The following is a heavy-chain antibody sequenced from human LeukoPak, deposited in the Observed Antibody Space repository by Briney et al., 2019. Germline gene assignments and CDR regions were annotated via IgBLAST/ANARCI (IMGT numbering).Heavy chain of an antibody. Sequence: QPGGSLRLSCAASGFTFNRYGMHWVRQAPGKGLEWVAVISYDGSNKYYADSVKGRFTISRDNSKNTLYLQMNSLRADDTAVYYCAKSALAGGFDYWGQGTLVTVSS. J-gene: IGHJ4*02. CDR1: GFTFNRYG. V-gene: IGHV3-30*18. CDR3: AKSALAGGFDY. CDR2: ISYDGSNK. D-gene: IGHD3-16*01.